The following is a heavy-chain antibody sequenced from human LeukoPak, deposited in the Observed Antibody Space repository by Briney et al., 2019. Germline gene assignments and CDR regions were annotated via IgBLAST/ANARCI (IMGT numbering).Heavy chain of an antibody. CDR2: IFPSGSA. J-gene: IGHJ6*03. CDR3: ARRNHYFYYMDV. Sequence: SGILSLTCTVSGGSISSYYWSWIRQSPVKGLEWIGYIFPSGSAYYNPSLESRVTISLDTSENQFSLTLTSVTAADTAVYYCARRNHYFYYMDVWGKGTTVTVSS. V-gene: IGHV4-4*09. CDR1: GGSISSYY.